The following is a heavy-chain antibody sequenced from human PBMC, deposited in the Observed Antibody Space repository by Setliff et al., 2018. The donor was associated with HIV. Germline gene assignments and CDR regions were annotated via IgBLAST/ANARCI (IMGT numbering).Heavy chain of an antibody. CDR3: AREEYSYIDF. J-gene: IGHJ4*02. D-gene: IGHD3-16*02. V-gene: IGHV4-61*02. CDR1: GGSISSGNYY. CDR2: IYTSGST. Sequence: SETLSLTCTVSGGSISSGNYYWSWIRQPAGKGLEWIGRIYTSGSTNFNPSLKSRVTISRDPSKNQFSLNLNSVTAADTAVYYCAREEYSYIDFWGQGTLVTVS.